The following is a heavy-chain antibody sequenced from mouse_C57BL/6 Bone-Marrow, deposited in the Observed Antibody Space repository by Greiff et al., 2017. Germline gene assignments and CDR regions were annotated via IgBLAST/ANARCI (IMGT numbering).Heavy chain of an antibody. CDR2: IYPDIGDT. Sequence: EVQLQQSGAELVRPGASVKLSCTASGFNIKDDYIHWVKQRPEQGLEWIGWIYPDIGDTAYASKFQGKATITSDTSSNTAYLQLSSLTSEDTAVYYCSSFDGNYFDFWGQGTPLTVAS. V-gene: IGHV14-4*01. D-gene: IGHD2-3*01. CDR3: SSFDGNYFDF. CDR1: GFNIKDDY. J-gene: IGHJ2*01.